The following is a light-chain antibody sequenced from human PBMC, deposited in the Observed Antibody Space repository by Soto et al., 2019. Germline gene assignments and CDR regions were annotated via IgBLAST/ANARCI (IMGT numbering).Light chain of an antibody. Sequence: QSVLTQPASVSGSPGQSITISCTGTSSDVGGYNYVSWYQQHPGKAPKLMIYDVSNRPSGFSNRFSGSKSGNTASLTISGLQAEDEADYYCNSYTSSSTWVFGTGTKLTVL. CDR3: NSYTSSSTWV. J-gene: IGLJ1*01. CDR1: SSDVGGYNY. CDR2: DVS. V-gene: IGLV2-14*01.